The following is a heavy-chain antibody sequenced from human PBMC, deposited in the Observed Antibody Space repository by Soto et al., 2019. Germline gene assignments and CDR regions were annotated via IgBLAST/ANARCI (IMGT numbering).Heavy chain of an antibody. CDR3: ARYPLAPGTVTTFHFEY. CDR1: GGTFSIYA. V-gene: IGHV1-69*13. Sequence: ASVKVSCKDSGGTFSIYAISWVRQAPGQGLEWMGGIIPIFGTANYAQKFQGRVTITADESTSTAYMELSSLRSEDTAVYYCARYPLAPGTVTTFHFEYWGQGTLVTVSS. D-gene: IGHD4-17*01. CDR2: IIPIFGTA. J-gene: IGHJ4*02.